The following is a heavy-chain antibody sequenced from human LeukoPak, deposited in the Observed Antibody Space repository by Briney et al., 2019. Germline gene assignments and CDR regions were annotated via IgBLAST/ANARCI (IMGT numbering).Heavy chain of an antibody. CDR3: ARDQGTLWFGELGY. V-gene: IGHV1-18*01. D-gene: IGHD3-10*01. CDR1: GYTFTSYG. Sequence: HGASVKVSCKASGYTFTSYGISWVRQAPGQGLEWMGWISAYNGNTNYAQKLQGRVTMTTDTSTSTAYMELRSLRSDDTAVYYCARDQGTLWFGELGYWGQGTLVTVSS. J-gene: IGHJ4*02. CDR2: ISAYNGNT.